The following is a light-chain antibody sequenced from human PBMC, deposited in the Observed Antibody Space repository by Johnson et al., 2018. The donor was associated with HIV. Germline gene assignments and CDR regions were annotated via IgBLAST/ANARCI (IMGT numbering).Light chain of an antibody. V-gene: IGLV1-51*01. CDR3: GTWDSSLSAGV. J-gene: IGLJ1*01. CDR2: DNN. CDR1: NSNIGNNY. Sequence: QSVLTQPPSVSAAPGQKVTISCSGSNSNIGNNYVSWYQQLPGTAPKLLIYDNNKRPSGIPDRFSGSKSGTSATLGITGLQTGDEADYYCGTWDSSLSAGVFGTGTKVPVL.